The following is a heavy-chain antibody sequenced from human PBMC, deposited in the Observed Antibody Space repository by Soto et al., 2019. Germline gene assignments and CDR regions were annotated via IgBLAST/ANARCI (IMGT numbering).Heavy chain of an antibody. Sequence: GGSLRLSCAASEVIFSTCEMNWVRQAPGKGLEWIAYISGGGSTVYYADSVKGRFTISRDIPKNSLYLQMNSLRAEDTAVYYCARGPGELELPYYFDHWGQGTLVTVSS. CDR3: ARGPGELELPYYFDH. J-gene: IGHJ4*02. CDR2: ISGGGSTV. CDR1: EVIFSTCE. V-gene: IGHV3-48*03. D-gene: IGHD1-7*01.